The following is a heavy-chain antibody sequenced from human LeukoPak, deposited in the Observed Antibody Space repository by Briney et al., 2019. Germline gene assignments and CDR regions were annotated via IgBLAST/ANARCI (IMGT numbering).Heavy chain of an antibody. CDR1: GGTFSSYA. Sequence: SVKVSCKAPGGTFSSYAISWVRQAPGQGLEWMGGIIPIFGTANYAQKFQGRVTITTDESTSTAYMELSSLRSEDTAVYYCARDGGGGSSMDYWGQGTLVTVSS. D-gene: IGHD2-2*01. J-gene: IGHJ4*02. CDR3: ARDGGGGSSMDY. V-gene: IGHV1-69*05. CDR2: IIPIFGTA.